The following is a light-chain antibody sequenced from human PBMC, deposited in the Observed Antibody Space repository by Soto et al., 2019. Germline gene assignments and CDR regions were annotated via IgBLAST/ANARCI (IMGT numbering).Light chain of an antibody. CDR1: QRIDNF. J-gene: IGKJ1*01. CDR2: AAS. CDR3: QKYNSGPRT. V-gene: IGKV1-27*01. Sequence: DIQVAQSPSSLSASVGDRVTITCRASQRIDNFLAWYQQKPGKVPKLLIYAASTLESGVLSRFSASGSGIDFTLTISSLQPEDVATYYCQKYNSGPRTFGQGTKLEI.